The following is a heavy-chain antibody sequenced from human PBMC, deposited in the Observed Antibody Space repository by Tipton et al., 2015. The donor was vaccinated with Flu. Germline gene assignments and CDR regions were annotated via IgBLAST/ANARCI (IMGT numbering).Heavy chain of an antibody. V-gene: IGHV4-4*07. Sequence: TLSLTCTVSGGSISSYYWSWIRQPAGKGLEWIGRMYTSGSTNYNTTLKSRVTMSVDTSKDQFSLNLTSVTAADTAVYYCARSGSKGSSPDYWGQGTLVTVSS. CDR1: GGSISSYY. CDR2: MYTSGST. D-gene: IGHD6-13*01. CDR3: ARSGSKGSSPDY. J-gene: IGHJ4*02.